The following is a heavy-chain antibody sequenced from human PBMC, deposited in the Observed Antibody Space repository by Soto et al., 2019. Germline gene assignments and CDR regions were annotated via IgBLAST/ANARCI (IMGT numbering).Heavy chain of an antibody. CDR2: INHSGNT. CDR3: GPRGAVADPRGY. D-gene: IGHD6-19*01. V-gene: IGHV4-34*01. CDR1: GGSFSDFY. J-gene: IGHJ4*02. Sequence: SETLSLTCAVYGGSFSDFYWTWIRQLPGKGLEWIGEINHSGNTNYNPSLKSRVAISVYTSKNQFSLNLDSVTAADTAVYYCGPRGAVADPRGYWGQGTLVTVSS.